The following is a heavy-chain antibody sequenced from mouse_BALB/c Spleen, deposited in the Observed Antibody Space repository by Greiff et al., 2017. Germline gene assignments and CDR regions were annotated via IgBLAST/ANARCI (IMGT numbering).Heavy chain of an antibody. Sequence: EVKVVESGGGLVQPGGSLKLSCAASGFTFSSYTMSWVRQTPEKRLEWVAYISNGGGSTYYPDTVKGRFTISRDNAKNTLYLQMSSLKSEDTAMYYCARHRGPYYGYGYYFDYWGQGTTLTVSS. D-gene: IGHD2-9*01. CDR2: ISNGGGST. CDR3: ARHRGPYYGYGYYFDY. J-gene: IGHJ2*01. CDR1: GFTFSSYT. V-gene: IGHV5-12-2*01.